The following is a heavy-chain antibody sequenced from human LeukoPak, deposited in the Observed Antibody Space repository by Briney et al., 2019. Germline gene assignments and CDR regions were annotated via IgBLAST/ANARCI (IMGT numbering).Heavy chain of an antibody. J-gene: IGHJ3*02. D-gene: IGHD4-11*01. Sequence: PSETLSLTCTVSGYSISSGYYWGWIRQPPGKGLEWIGYIYYSGSTNYNPSLKSRVTISVDTSKNQFSLKLSSVTAADTAVYYCARPYSNYEAFDIWGQGTMVTVSS. CDR1: GYSISSGYY. CDR2: IYYSGST. V-gene: IGHV4-61*01. CDR3: ARPYSNYEAFDI.